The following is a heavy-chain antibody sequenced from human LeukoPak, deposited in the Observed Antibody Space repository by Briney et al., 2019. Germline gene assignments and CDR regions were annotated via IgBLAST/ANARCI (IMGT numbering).Heavy chain of an antibody. CDR3: ARVTTVTTSFHFDY. Sequence: PSQTLSLTCTVSGGSISSGGYYWSWLRQPPGEGLEWIGYIYYGGSTYYHPSLKSRVTISLDTSKNQFSLKLSSVTAADTAVYYCARVTTVTTSFHFDYWGQGTLVTVSS. CDR1: GGSISSGGYY. D-gene: IGHD4-17*01. CDR2: IYYGGST. J-gene: IGHJ4*02. V-gene: IGHV4-30-4*01.